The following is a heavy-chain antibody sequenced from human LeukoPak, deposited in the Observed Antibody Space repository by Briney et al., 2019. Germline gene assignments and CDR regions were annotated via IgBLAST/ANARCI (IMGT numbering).Heavy chain of an antibody. CDR2: ISAYNGNT. Sequence: ASVKVSCKASGYTFTSYGISWVRQAPGQGLEWMGWISAYNGNTNYAQKLQGRVTMTTDTSTSTAYMELRSLRSDDTAVYYCAREEPDCSGGSCYFYWGQGTLVTVSS. V-gene: IGHV1-18*01. CDR3: AREEPDCSGGSCYFY. J-gene: IGHJ4*02. CDR1: GYTFTSYG. D-gene: IGHD2-15*01.